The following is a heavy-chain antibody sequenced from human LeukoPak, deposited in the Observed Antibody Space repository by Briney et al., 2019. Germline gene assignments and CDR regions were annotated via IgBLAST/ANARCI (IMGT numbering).Heavy chain of an antibody. CDR3: ARDAKDIVVVPAAKTNYYYYGMDV. CDR1: GYTFSNYA. CDR2: INAGNGHT. D-gene: IGHD2-2*01. J-gene: IGHJ6*02. V-gene: IGHV1-3*01. Sequence: ASVKVSCKASGYTFSNYAIHWVRQAPGQRLEWMGWINAGNGHTKYSQNFQGRVTITRDSSASTAYMELSSLTSEDTAVYYCARDAKDIVVVPAAKTNYYYYGMDVWGQGTTVTVSS.